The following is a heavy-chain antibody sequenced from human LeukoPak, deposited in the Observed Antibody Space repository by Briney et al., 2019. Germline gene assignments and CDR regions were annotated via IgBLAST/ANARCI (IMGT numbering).Heavy chain of an antibody. D-gene: IGHD1-26*01. CDR2: ISYDGSNK. Sequence: GGSLRLSCAASGFTFSSYAMHWVRQAPGKGLEWVAVISYDGSNKYYADSVKGRFTISRDNSKNTLYLQMNSLRAEDTAVYYCARDAPQSTVERYFDYWGQGTLVTVSS. V-gene: IGHV3-30-3*01. J-gene: IGHJ4*02. CDR3: ARDAPQSTVERYFDY. CDR1: GFTFSSYA.